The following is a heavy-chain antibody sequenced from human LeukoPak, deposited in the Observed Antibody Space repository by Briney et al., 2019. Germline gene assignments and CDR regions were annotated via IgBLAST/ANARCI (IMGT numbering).Heavy chain of an antibody. V-gene: IGHV4-4*07. J-gene: IGHJ4*02. CDR1: GYSISSGYY. D-gene: IGHD6-13*01. Sequence: SETLSLTRTVSGYSISSGYYWGWIRQPAGKGLEWIGRIYTSGSTNYNPSLKSRVTMSVDTSKNQFSLKLSSVTAADTAVYYCARDFGYSSSWYRGKYFDYWGQGTLVTVSS. CDR2: IYTSGST. CDR3: ARDFGYSSSWYRGKYFDY.